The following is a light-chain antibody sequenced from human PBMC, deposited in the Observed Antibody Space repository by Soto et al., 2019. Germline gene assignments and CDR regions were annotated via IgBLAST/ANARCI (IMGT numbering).Light chain of an antibody. CDR2: LNSDGSH. CDR1: RGHSSYA. Sequence: QSVLTQSPSASASLGASVKLTCTLSRGHSSYAIAWHQQQPEKGPRYLMRLNSDGSHTKGDGIPDRFSGSSSGAERYLTISGLQSEDEADYYCQTWGTGIWVFGGGTKLTVL. CDR3: QTWGTGIWV. J-gene: IGLJ3*02. V-gene: IGLV4-69*01.